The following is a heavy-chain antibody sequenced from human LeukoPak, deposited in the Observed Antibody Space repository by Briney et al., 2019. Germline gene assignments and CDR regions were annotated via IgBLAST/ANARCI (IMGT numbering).Heavy chain of an antibody. D-gene: IGHD3-10*01. CDR1: GYSFTSYD. V-gene: IGHV1-8*01. CDR2: MNPNSGNT. Sequence: ASVKVSCKASGYSFTSYDINWVRQATGQGLEWMGWMNPNSGNTVYAQKFQGRVTMTRSTSISTAYMELSSLRSEDTAVYYCARGGSSDYYMDVWGKGTTVTVSS. CDR3: ARGGSSDYYMDV. J-gene: IGHJ6*03.